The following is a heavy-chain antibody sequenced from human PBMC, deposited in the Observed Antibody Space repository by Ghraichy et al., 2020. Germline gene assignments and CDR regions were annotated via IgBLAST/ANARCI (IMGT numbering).Heavy chain of an antibody. CDR1: GGTFSSYA. J-gene: IGHJ3*02. Sequence: SVKVSCKASGGTFSSYAISWVRQAPGQGLEWMGGIIPIFGTANYAQKFQGRVTITADESTSTAYMELSSLRSEDTAVYYCARVTPSTWLQYRYAFDIWGQGTMVTVSS. CDR3: ARVTPSTWLQYRYAFDI. V-gene: IGHV1-69*13. CDR2: IIPIFGTA. D-gene: IGHD5-24*01.